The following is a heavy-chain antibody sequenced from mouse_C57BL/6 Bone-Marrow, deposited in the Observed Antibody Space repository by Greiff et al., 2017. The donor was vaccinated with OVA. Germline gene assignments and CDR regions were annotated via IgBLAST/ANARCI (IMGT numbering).Heavy chain of an antibody. Sequence: QVQLQQPGAELVKPGASVKVSCKASGYTFTSYWMHWVKQRPGQGLEWIGRIHPSDSDANYNQKFTGKATLTVDKSSSTAYMQLSSLTSEDAEVYYCGIRDYYGSSGAYWGQGTLVTVSA. CDR1: GYTFTSYW. V-gene: IGHV1-74*01. D-gene: IGHD1-1*01. J-gene: IGHJ3*01. CDR2: IHPSDSDA. CDR3: GIRDYYGSSGAY.